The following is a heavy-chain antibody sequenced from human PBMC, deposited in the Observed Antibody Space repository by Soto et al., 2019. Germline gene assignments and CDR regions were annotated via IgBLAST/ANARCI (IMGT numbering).Heavy chain of an antibody. V-gene: IGHV1-18*01. CDR3: ARRKSIADRPIYYYYYMDV. CDR2: ISAYNGNT. Sequence: ASVKVSCKASGYTFTSYGISWVRQAPGQGLDWMGWISAYNGNTNYAQKLQGRVTMTTDTSTSTAYMELRSLRSDDTAVYYCARRKSIADRPIYYYYYMDVWGKGTTVTVSS. D-gene: IGHD6-6*01. J-gene: IGHJ6*03. CDR1: GYTFTSYG.